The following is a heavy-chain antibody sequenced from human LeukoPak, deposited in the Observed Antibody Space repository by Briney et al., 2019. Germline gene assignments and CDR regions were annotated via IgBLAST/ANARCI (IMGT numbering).Heavy chain of an antibody. CDR3: AKYYYDSSRQGMDV. D-gene: IGHD3-22*01. J-gene: IGHJ6*02. CDR2: IVGSGEST. Sequence: GGSLRLSCAASGFTFSSYAMSWVRQAPGKGLEWVSAIVGSGESTYYADSVKGRFTISRDNSKNTLYLLMNSLTAEDTALYYCAKYYYDSSRQGMDVWGQGTMVTVSS. V-gene: IGHV3-23*01. CDR1: GFTFSSYA.